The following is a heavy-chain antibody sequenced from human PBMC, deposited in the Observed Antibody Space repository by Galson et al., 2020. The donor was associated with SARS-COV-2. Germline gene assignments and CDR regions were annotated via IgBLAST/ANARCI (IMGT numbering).Heavy chain of an antibody. Sequence: SETLSLTCTVSGYSISSGYYWGWIRQPPGKGLEWIGSIYHSGSTYYNPSLKSRVTISVDTSKNQFSLKLSSVTAADTAVYYCARGLDDYGDLMDNWFDPWGQGTLVTVSS. CDR1: GYSISSGYY. D-gene: IGHD4-17*01. V-gene: IGHV4-38-2*02. J-gene: IGHJ5*02. CDR3: ARGLDDYGDLMDNWFDP. CDR2: IYHSGST.